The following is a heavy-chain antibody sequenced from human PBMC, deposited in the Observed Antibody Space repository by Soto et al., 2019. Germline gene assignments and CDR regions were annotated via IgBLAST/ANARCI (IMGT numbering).Heavy chain of an antibody. V-gene: IGHV1-69*06. D-gene: IGHD6-19*01. Sequence: SVKVSCKASGGSFSTLGINWVRQAPGQGLEWMGGIVPLFGKARYAETSQGRVTITADTSTGTAYMEVSSLRSDDTAVFYCATAHNSGWYFFDYWGPGTLVTVSS. CDR1: GGSFSTLG. CDR3: ATAHNSGWYFFDY. J-gene: IGHJ4*02. CDR2: IVPLFGKA.